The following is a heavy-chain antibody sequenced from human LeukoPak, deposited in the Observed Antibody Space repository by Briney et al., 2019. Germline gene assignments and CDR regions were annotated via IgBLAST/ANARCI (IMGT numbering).Heavy chain of an antibody. V-gene: IGHV3-23*01. J-gene: IGHJ4*02. CDR1: GFTFNSYA. Sequence: GGSLRLSCAASGFTFNSYAINWVRQAPGKGLEWVSAISGSGDNTYYADSVKGRFTVSRDNSKNRGYLQLNSLSAADTAVYYCARAAGHKAANARFDYWGQGTLVTVSS. CDR2: ISGSGDNT. CDR3: ARAAGHKAANARFDY.